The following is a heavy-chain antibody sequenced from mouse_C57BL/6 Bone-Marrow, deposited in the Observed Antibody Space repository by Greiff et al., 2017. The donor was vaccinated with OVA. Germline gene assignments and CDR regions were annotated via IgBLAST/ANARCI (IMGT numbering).Heavy chain of an antibody. V-gene: IGHV1-55*01. CDR3: ARDHYGSSYVPFFDY. D-gene: IGHD1-1*01. J-gene: IGHJ2*01. Sequence: VQLQQPGAELVKPGASVKMSCKASGYTFTSYWITWVKQRPGQGLEWIGDIYPGSGSTNYNEKFKSKATLTVDTSSSTAYMQLSSLTSEDSAVYYCARDHYGSSYVPFFDYWGQGTTLTVSS. CDR2: IYPGSGST. CDR1: GYTFTSYW.